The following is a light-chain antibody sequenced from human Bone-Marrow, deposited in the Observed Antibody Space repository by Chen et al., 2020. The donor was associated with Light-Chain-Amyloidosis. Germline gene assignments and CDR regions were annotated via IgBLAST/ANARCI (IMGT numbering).Light chain of an antibody. CDR3: SAYTITNTLV. CDR2: EVT. Sequence: QSALTQPASVSGSPGQSISISCTGTSSDVGGANHVSWYQQHPDKAPKLMIYEVTKRPSWVPDRVSGSKSDNTASLTISGLQTEDEADYFCSAYTITNTLVFGRGTRLTVL. J-gene: IGLJ3*02. CDR1: SSDVGGANH. V-gene: IGLV2-14*01.